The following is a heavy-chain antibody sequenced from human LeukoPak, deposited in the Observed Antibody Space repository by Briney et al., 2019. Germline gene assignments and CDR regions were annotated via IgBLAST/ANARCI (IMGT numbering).Heavy chain of an antibody. CDR2: IRRGANSYTT. V-gene: IGHV3-72*01. J-gene: IGHJ3*02. D-gene: IGHD3-16*01. CDR1: GFTFSDYI. Sequence: PGGSLRLSCAASGFTFSDYILDWVRQAPGKGLEWVGRIRRGANSYTTEYAASVKGRFTISRGDSRNSLYLHMNSLKTEDTAVYHCCRDGGEGGNSAFDIWGQGTMATVSS. CDR3: CRDGGEGGNSAFDI.